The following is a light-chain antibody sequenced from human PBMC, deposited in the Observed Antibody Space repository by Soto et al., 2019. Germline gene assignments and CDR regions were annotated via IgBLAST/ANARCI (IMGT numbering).Light chain of an antibody. V-gene: IGKV4-1*01. J-gene: IGKJ1*01. Sequence: DIVMTQSPDSLAVSLGERATINCKSSKRVLYSSNNKNYLAWYQQKPGQPPKLLIYWASTRQSGVPDRFSGSGSGTDFTLTISSLQAEYVAVYYCQQYYSTPQTFGQGTKVEIK. CDR1: KRVLYSSNNKNY. CDR2: WAS. CDR3: QQYYSTPQT.